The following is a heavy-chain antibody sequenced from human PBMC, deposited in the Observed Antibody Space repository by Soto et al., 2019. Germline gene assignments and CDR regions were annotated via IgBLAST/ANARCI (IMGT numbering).Heavy chain of an antibody. CDR1: GLIFNNYA. Sequence: EVQLLESGGGFVQRGGSLRLSCAASGLIFNNYAMTWVRQAPGKGLEWVARVSGRGGSAYYADSVKGRLTISRDNSNNTLYLQMTNVRGEDTAVYYCVRRAGGAVVWYYDLWGRGSLVNVFS. J-gene: IGHJ2*01. D-gene: IGHD2-21*01. CDR2: VSGRGGSA. CDR3: VRRAGGAVVWYYDL. V-gene: IGHV3-23*01.